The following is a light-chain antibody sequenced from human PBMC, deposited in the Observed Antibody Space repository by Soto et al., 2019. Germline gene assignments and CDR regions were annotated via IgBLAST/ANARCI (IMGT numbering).Light chain of an antibody. Sequence: QSALTQPASVSASPGQSITISCTGTSSDVGGSNFVSWYQQHPGKPPKLIIYDVATRPSGVSNRFSGSKSVSTASLIISRLQTEDEAEYYCVSFTSSTTYVFGSRTKLTVL. V-gene: IGLV2-14*03. J-gene: IGLJ1*01. CDR1: SSDVGGSNF. CDR3: VSFTSSTTYV. CDR2: DVA.